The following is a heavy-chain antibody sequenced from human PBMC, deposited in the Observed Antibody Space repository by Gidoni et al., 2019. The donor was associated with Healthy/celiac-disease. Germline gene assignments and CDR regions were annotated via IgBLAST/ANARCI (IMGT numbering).Heavy chain of an antibody. V-gene: IGHV3-48*03. CDR2: ISSSGSTI. D-gene: IGHD2-15*01. J-gene: IGHJ4*02. CDR3: ARLGRDGYYFDY. Sequence: EVQLVESGGGLVQPGGSLRLSCAASGFTFSSYEMNWVRQAPGKGLEWVSYISSSGSTIYYADSVKGRFTISRDNAKNSLYLQMNSLRAEDTAVYYCARLGRDGYYFDYWGQGTLVTVSS. CDR1: GFTFSSYE.